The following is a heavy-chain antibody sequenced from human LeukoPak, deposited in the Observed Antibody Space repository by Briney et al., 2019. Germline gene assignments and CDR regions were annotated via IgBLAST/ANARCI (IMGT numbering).Heavy chain of an antibody. J-gene: IGHJ4*02. CDR2: IYDSGST. CDR1: GGSFSGYY. D-gene: IGHD3-9*01. CDR3: SRGRDSYDFLTGYYIDY. Sequence: PSETLSLTCAVYGGSFSGYYWSWIRQPPGKGLEWIGYIYDSGSTNYNPSLKSRVTISVDTSRNQFSLRLSSVTAADTAVYFCSRGRDSYDFLTGYYIDYWGQGTLVTVSS. V-gene: IGHV4-59*01.